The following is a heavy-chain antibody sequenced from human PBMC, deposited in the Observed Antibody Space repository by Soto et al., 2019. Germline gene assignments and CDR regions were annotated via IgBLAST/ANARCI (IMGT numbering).Heavy chain of an antibody. CDR1: GGSFSGYY. V-gene: IGHV4-34*01. CDR3: AREYCSGGSCSGPRKNYYYYYYYMDV. J-gene: IGHJ6*03. CDR2: INHSGST. Sequence: SETLSLTCAVYGGSFSGYYWSWIRQPPGKGLEWIGEINHSGSTNYNPSLKSRVTISVDTSKNQFSLKLSSVTAADTAVYYCAREYCSGGSCSGPRKNYYYYYYYMDVWGKGTTVTVSS. D-gene: IGHD2-15*01.